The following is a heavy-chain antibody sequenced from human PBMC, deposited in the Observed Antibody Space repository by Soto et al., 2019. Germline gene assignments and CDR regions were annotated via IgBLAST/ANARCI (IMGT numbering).Heavy chain of an antibody. J-gene: IGHJ4*02. Sequence: ASVKVSCKASGYTFTSYAMHWVRQAPGQRLEWMGWINAGNGNTKYSQNFQGRLTITRDTSASTAYMELSSLRSEDTAVYYCARDGAPVYYDSSGYYVPDYWGQGTLVTVSS. D-gene: IGHD3-22*01. V-gene: IGHV1-3*01. CDR1: GYTFTSYA. CDR3: ARDGAPVYYDSSGYYVPDY. CDR2: INAGNGNT.